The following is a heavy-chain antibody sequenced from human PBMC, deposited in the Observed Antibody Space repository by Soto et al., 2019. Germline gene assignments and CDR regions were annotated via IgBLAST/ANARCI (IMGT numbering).Heavy chain of an antibody. D-gene: IGHD3-9*01. CDR1: GGSISNYY. V-gene: IGHV4-59*01. Sequence: SETLSLTCTVSGGSISNYYWTWVRQPPGKGLEWIGYVYYSGSTNYNPSLESRVSISIDASKNQFSLKMKSVTAADTAVYYCVRDYLLTGFDPWGQGALVTVSS. J-gene: IGHJ5*02. CDR2: VYYSGST. CDR3: VRDYLLTGFDP.